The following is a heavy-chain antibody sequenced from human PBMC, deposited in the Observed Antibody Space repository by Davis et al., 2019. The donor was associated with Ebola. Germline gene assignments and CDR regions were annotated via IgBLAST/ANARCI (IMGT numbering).Heavy chain of an antibody. Sequence: GESLKISCAASGFTVSSNYMSWVRQAPGKGLEWVANIKEDGSETYYMDSVKGRFTISRDNAENSLYLQMNSLRAEDTAVYYCARGKRYNWNAEYFQHWGQGTLVTVSS. J-gene: IGHJ1*01. CDR2: IKEDGSET. CDR3: ARGKRYNWNAEYFQH. D-gene: IGHD1-20*01. CDR1: GFTVSSNY. V-gene: IGHV3-7*03.